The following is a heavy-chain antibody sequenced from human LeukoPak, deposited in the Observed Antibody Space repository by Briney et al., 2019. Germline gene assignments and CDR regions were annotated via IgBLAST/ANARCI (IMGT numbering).Heavy chain of an antibody. CDR1: GFTFSSYA. V-gene: IGHV3-23*01. CDR3: TKGGSSWSRWDY. J-gene: IGHJ4*02. CDR2: ISGSGGST. Sequence: GGSPRLACAASGFTFSSYAMSWVRQAPGKGLEWVSGISGSGGSTYYADSVKGRFTISRDNSKNTLDLLMNGLRVEDTAVYYCTKGGSSWSRWDYWGQGALVTVSS. D-gene: IGHD6-13*01.